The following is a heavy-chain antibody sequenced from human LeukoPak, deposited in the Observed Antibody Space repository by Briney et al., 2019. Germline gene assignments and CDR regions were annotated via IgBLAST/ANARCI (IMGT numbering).Heavy chain of an antibody. D-gene: IGHD6-13*01. CDR2: ITSSSSYI. Sequence: GGSLRLSCAASGFTFSRFTMNWVRQAPGKGLEWVSSITSSSSYIYYADSVKGRFTISRDNAKNSLYLQMNSLRAEDTAVYYCARAPGGIAAAGYDYWGQGTLVTVSS. CDR3: ARAPGGIAAAGYDY. V-gene: IGHV3-21*01. CDR1: GFTFSRFT. J-gene: IGHJ4*02.